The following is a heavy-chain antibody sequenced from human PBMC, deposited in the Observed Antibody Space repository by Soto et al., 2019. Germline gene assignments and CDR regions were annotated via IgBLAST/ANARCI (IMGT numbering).Heavy chain of an antibody. J-gene: IGHJ3*02. V-gene: IGHV1-3*01. CDR3: ARRQILWFGELLYSDAFDI. CDR2: INAGNGNT. Sequence: ASVKVSCKASGYTFTSYAMHWVRQAPGQRLEWMGWINAGNGNTKYSQKFHGRVTITRDTSASTAYMELSSLRSEDTAVYYCARRQILWFGELLYSDAFDIWGQGTMVTVSS. D-gene: IGHD3-10*01. CDR1: GYTFTSYA.